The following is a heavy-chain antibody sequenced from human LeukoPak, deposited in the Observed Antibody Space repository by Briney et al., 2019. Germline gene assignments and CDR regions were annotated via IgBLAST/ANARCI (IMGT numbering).Heavy chain of an antibody. CDR2: INTNTGNP. CDR3: AKFRSGSGLYYNGFFDY. CDR1: GYTFTSYA. Sequence: ASVKVSCKASGYTFTSYAMNWVRQAPGQGLEWMGWINTNTGNPTYAQGFTGRFVFSLDTSVSTAYLQISSLKAEDTAVYYCAKFRSGSGLYYNGFFDYWGQGTLVTVSS. J-gene: IGHJ4*02. D-gene: IGHD3-10*01. V-gene: IGHV7-4-1*02.